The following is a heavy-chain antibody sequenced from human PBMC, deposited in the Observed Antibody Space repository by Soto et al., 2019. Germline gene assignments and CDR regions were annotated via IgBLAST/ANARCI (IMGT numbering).Heavy chain of an antibody. CDR2: IYPGDSDT. Sequence: PGESLKISCKGSGYSFTSYWIGWVRQMPGKGLEWMGIIYPGDSDTRYSPSFQGQVTISADKSISTAYLQWSSLKASDTAMYYCARLRQANWKKAGMDGWGQGTTVTVSS. J-gene: IGHJ6*02. CDR3: ARLRQANWKKAGMDG. CDR1: GYSFTSYW. V-gene: IGHV5-51*01. D-gene: IGHD1-1*01.